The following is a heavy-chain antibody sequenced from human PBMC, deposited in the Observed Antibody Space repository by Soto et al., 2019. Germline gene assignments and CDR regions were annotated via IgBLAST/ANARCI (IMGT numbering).Heavy chain of an antibody. D-gene: IGHD4-17*01. V-gene: IGHV4-39*01. CDR3: ARGGDYEGAFDI. CDR2: IYYSGST. Sequence: QLQLQESGPGLVKPSETLSLTCTVSGGSISSSSYYWGWIRQPPGKGLEWIGSIYYSGSTYYNPSLKSRVTISVDTSKNQFSLKLSSVTAADTAVYYCARGGDYEGAFDIWGQGTMVTVSS. CDR1: GGSISSSSYY. J-gene: IGHJ3*02.